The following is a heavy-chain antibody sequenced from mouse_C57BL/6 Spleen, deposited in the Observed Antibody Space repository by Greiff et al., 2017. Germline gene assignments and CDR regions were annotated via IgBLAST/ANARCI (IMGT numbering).Heavy chain of an antibody. CDR1: GFTFSSYT. Sequence: EVQLVESGGGLVKPGGSLKLSCAASGFTFSSYTMSWVRQTPEKRLEWVATISGGGGNTYYPDSVKDRFTISRDNAKNTLYLQMSSLRSEDTALYYCARHDYLDYWGQGTTLTVSS. V-gene: IGHV5-9*01. CDR3: ARHDYLDY. CDR2: ISGGGGNT. J-gene: IGHJ2*01.